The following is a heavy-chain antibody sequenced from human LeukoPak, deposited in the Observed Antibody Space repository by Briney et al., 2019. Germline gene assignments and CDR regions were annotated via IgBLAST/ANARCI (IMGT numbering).Heavy chain of an antibody. V-gene: IGHV1-69*13. CDR1: GGTFSSYA. Sequence: SVKVSCKASGGTFSSYAISWVRQAPGQGLEWMGGIIPIFGTANYAQKFQGRVAITADESTSTAYMELSSLRSEDTAVYYCARESGYQLLFVRTSPGADGMDVWGQGTTVTVSS. CDR3: ARESGYQLLFVRTSPGADGMDV. J-gene: IGHJ6*02. D-gene: IGHD2-2*01. CDR2: IIPIFGTA.